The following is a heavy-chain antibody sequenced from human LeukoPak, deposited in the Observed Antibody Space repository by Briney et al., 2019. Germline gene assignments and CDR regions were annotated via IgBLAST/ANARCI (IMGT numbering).Heavy chain of an antibody. CDR1: GYTFTSYY. J-gene: IGHJ1*01. D-gene: IGHD5-18*01. Sequence: ASVKVSCKASGYTFTSYYMHWARQAPGQGLEWMGIINPSGGSTSYAQKFQGRVTMTRDTSTSTVYMELSSLRSEDTAVYYCARVRYSYGFPEYFQHWGQGTLVTVSS. V-gene: IGHV1-46*01. CDR3: ARVRYSYGFPEYFQH. CDR2: INPSGGST.